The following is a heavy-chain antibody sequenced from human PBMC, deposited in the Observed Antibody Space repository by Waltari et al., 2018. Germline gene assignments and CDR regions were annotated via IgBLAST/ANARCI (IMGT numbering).Heavy chain of an antibody. D-gene: IGHD2-2*01. Sequence: EGQLVASGGGLVQPGGSLRLSCGGSGFTFSRYWMSWVRQTPGTGLEWVANINYDGSQKYYVDSVKGRFTISRDNAKNSVYLQMNSLRVEYTAVYYCAKSRGFEYWGQGTLITVSS. CDR2: INYDGSQK. CDR1: GFTFSRYW. CDR3: AKSRGFEY. V-gene: IGHV3-7*01. J-gene: IGHJ4*02.